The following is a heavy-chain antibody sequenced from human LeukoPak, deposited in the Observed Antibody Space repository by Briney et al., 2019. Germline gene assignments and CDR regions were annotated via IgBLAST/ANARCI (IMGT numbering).Heavy chain of an antibody. Sequence: GASVTVSCTASGYTFTAYCMHWVRQAPGQGLEWMGWINPNSGGTNYAQKFQGRVTMTRDTSISTAYMELSRLRSDDTAVYYCARDPMVGATLNWFDPWGQGTLVTVSS. D-gene: IGHD1-26*01. CDR3: ARDPMVGATLNWFDP. V-gene: IGHV1-2*02. J-gene: IGHJ5*02. CDR1: GYTFTAYC. CDR2: INPNSGGT.